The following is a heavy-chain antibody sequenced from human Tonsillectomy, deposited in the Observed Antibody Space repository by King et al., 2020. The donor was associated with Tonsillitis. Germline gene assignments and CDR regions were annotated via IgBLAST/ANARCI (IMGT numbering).Heavy chain of an antibody. J-gene: IGHJ4*02. CDR2: IYYSGST. V-gene: IGHV4-39*01. CDR3: ARHPPLEPLADY. CDR1: GGSISSSSYY. Sequence: QLQESGPGLVKPSETLSLTCTVSGGSISSSSYYWGWIRQPPGKGLEWIGSIYYSGSTYYNPSLKSRVTISVDTSKNQFSLKLSSVTAADTAVYYCARHPPLEPLADYWGQGTLVTVSS. D-gene: IGHD1-1*01.